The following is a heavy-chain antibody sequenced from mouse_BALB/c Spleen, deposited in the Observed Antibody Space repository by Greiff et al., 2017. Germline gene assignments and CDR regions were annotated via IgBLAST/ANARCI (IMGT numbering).Heavy chain of an antibody. V-gene: IGHV2-9*02. CDR2: IWAGGST. CDR1: GFSLTSYG. J-gene: IGHJ3*01. Sequence: VQGVESGPGLVAPSQSLSITCTVSGFSLTSYGVHWVRQPPGKGLEWLGVIWAGGSTNYNSALMSRLSISKDNSKSQVFLKMNNLPTDDTAMYYWGRDRQGQFAYWGQGTLVTVSA. CDR3: GRDRQGQFAY. D-gene: IGHD3-3*01.